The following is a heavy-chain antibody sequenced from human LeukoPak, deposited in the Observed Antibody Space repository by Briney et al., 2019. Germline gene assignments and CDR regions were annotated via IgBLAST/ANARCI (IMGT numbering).Heavy chain of an antibody. D-gene: IGHD5-18*01. Sequence: PSETLSLTCTVSGGSISSGDYYWSWIRQPPGKGLEWIGYIYYSGSTYYNPSLKSRVTISVDTSKNQFSLKLSSVTAADTAVYYCARLNVATAMAADYWGQGTLVTVSS. CDR3: ARLNVATAMAADY. J-gene: IGHJ4*02. CDR1: GGSISSGDYY. CDR2: IYYSGST. V-gene: IGHV4-30-4*01.